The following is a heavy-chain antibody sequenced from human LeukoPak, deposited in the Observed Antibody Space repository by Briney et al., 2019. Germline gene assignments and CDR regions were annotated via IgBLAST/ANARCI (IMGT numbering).Heavy chain of an antibody. CDR2: ISYDGTNE. CDR3: ARVRTVTTVHDAFDI. D-gene: IGHD4-17*01. V-gene: IGHV3-33*07. CDR1: GFTFSSYG. J-gene: IGHJ3*02. Sequence: GGSLRLSCAASGFTFSSYGMFWVRRAPGKGQWWVAVISYDGTNEDYRDSVKGRFTISRDNSKNTLYLQMNSLRAADTAVYYCARVRTVTTVHDAFDIWGQGTMVTVSS.